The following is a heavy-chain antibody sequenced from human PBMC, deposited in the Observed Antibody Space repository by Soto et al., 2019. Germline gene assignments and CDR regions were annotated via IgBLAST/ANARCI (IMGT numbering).Heavy chain of an antibody. CDR3: ARDPGSGPTLDY. CDR1: GFTFSSYG. J-gene: IGHJ4*02. V-gene: IGHV3-33*01. CDR2: IWYDGSNK. D-gene: IGHD2-15*01. Sequence: PGGSLRLSCAASGFTFSSYGMHWVRQAPGKGLEWVAVIWYDGSNKYYADSVKGRFTISRDNSKNTLYLQMNSLRAEDTAVYYCARDPGSGPTLDYWGQGTLVTVSS.